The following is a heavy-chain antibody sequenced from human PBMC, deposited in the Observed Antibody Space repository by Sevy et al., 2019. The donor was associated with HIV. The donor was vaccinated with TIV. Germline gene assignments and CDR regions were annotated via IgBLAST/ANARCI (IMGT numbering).Heavy chain of an antibody. CDR3: ARKGYCSVVTCYAYKWFDL. V-gene: IGHV3-7*01. D-gene: IGHD2-15*01. Sequence: GGSLRLSCAASGFTFSNYWMTWVRQAPGKGLEWVANIKQDGSEEYYVDSVKGRFTISRDNAKNSLYLQMNSLIAEDTAVYYCARKGYCSVVTCYAYKWFDLWGQGTLVTVSS. CDR2: IKQDGSEE. J-gene: IGHJ5*02. CDR1: GFTFSNYW.